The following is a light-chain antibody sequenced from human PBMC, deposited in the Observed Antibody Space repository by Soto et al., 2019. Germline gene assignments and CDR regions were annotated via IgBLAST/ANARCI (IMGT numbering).Light chain of an antibody. CDR2: EVS. CDR1: SSDVGGYNY. Sequence: QSVLTQPASVSGSPGQSITISCTGTSSDVGGYNYVSWYQQHPGKAPKLMIYEVSNRPSGVSNRFSGSKSGNTASLTISGLQAEDEADYYCSSYTSSSTLYVSGTGTRSPS. J-gene: IGLJ1*01. CDR3: SSYTSSSTLYV. V-gene: IGLV2-14*01.